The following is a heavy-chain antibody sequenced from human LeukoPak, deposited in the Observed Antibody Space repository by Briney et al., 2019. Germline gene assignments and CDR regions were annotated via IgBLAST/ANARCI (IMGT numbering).Heavy chain of an antibody. Sequence: SETLSLTXAVYGGSFSGYYWGWIRQPPGKGLEWIGSIYHSGSTYYNPSLKSRVTISVDTSKNQFSLKLSSVTAADTAVYYCAREKFNYDLLHYFDYWGQGTLVTVSS. V-gene: IGHV4-38-2*02. J-gene: IGHJ4*02. CDR1: GGSFSGYY. CDR3: AREKFNYDLLHYFDY. CDR2: IYHSGST. D-gene: IGHD3-16*01.